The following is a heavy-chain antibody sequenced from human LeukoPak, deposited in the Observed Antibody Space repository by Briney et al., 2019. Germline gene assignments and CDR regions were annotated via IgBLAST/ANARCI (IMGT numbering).Heavy chain of an antibody. V-gene: IGHV7-4-1*02. CDR3: ARGGPTRWYYYYYGMDV. CDR2: INTNTGNP. D-gene: IGHD2-15*01. Sequence: ASVRVSCKASGYTFTSYAMNWVRQAPGQGLEWMGWINTNTGNPTYAQGFTGRFVFSLDTSVSTAYLQISSLKAEDTAVYYCARGGPTRWYYYYYGMDVWGQGTTVTVSS. J-gene: IGHJ6*02. CDR1: GYTFTSYA.